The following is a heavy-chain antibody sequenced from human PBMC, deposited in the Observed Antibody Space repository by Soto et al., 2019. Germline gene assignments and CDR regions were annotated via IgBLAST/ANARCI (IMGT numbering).Heavy chain of an antibody. D-gene: IGHD6-19*01. J-gene: IGHJ4*02. CDR1: GFTFSSYA. CDR3: ARAIAGYSSGAVNFRY. V-gene: IGHV3-30-3*01. Sequence: QVQLVESGGGVVQPGRSLRLSCAASGFTFSSYAMHWVRQAPGKGLEWVAVITYDGSNKYYADSVKGRFTISRDNSKNTLYLQMNSLRAEDTAVYYCARAIAGYSSGAVNFRYWGQGTLVTVSS. CDR2: ITYDGSNK.